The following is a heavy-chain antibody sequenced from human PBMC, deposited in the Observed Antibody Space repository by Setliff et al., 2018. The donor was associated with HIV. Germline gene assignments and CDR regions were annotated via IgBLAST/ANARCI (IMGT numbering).Heavy chain of an antibody. Sequence: GASVKVSCKASGYTFTAYYIHWVRQAPGQGLEWMGWINPNSGDTNYAQKFQGWVTMTRDTSISTAYMELSRLRSDDTAVYYCARAFLYYNFWSGYLGQYQNDAFDIWGQGTMVTVSS. D-gene: IGHD3-3*01. V-gene: IGHV1-2*04. CDR2: INPNSGDT. CDR1: GYTFTAYY. J-gene: IGHJ3*02. CDR3: ARAFLYYNFWSGYLGQYQNDAFDI.